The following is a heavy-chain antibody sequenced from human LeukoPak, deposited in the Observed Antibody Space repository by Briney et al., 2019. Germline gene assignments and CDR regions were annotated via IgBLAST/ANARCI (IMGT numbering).Heavy chain of an antibody. D-gene: IGHD3-10*01. CDR2: IYYSGST. V-gene: IGHV4-31*03. CDR3: ARDSRDYFGSGSYYKMWDYYYMDV. J-gene: IGHJ6*03. CDR1: GVSISSGGYY. Sequence: PSQTLSLTCTVSGVSISSGGYYWSWIRQHPGKGLEWIGYIYYSGSTYYNPSLKSRVTISVDTSKNQFSLKPSSVTAADTAVYYCARDSRDYFGSGSYYKMWDYYYMDVWGKGTTVTVSS.